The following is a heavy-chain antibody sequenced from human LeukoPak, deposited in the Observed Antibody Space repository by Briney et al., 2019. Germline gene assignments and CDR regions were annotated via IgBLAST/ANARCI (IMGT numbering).Heavy chain of an antibody. CDR1: GFTFSSYE. CDR3: ARGELSLWLVGLIDY. Sequence: GGSLRLSCAASGFTFSSYEMNWVRQAPGKGLEWVSYISSSGSTIYYADSVKGRFTISRDNAKNSLYLQMNSLRAEDTAVYYCARGELSLWLVGLIDYWGQGTLVTVSS. CDR2: ISSSGSTI. D-gene: IGHD6-19*01. J-gene: IGHJ4*02. V-gene: IGHV3-48*03.